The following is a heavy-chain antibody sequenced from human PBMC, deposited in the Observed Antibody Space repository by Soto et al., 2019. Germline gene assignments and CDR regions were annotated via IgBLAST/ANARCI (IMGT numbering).Heavy chain of an antibody. CDR2: ISGSGGSR. Sequence: EVQLLESGGGLVQPGGSLRLSCAASGFTFDSYAMNWVRQAPGKGLVWVASISGSGGSRYHADSVKGRFTISRDNSKNTLFLQMNSLRAEDTAEYYCAKAYGDYFYYYMDVWGKGTTVTVSS. CDR1: GFTFDSYA. CDR3: AKAYGDYFYYYMDV. V-gene: IGHV3-23*01. J-gene: IGHJ6*03. D-gene: IGHD3-10*01.